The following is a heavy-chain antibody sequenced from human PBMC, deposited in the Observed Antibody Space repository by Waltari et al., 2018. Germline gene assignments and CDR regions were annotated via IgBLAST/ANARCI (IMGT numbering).Heavy chain of an antibody. CDR3: ARQTVVAANFDY. Sequence: QVQLQESGPGLVKPSETLSLTCAVSGYSIRSGYYWGWIRQPPGKGLEWIGSIYHSGSTYYNPSLKSRVTISVDTSKNQFSLKLSSVTAADTAVYYCARQTVVAANFDYWGQGTLVTVSS. CDR2: IYHSGST. CDR1: GYSIRSGYY. D-gene: IGHD2-15*01. J-gene: IGHJ4*02. V-gene: IGHV4-38-2*01.